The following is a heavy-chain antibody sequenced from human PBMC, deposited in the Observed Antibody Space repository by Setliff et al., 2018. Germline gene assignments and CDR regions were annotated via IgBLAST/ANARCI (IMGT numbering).Heavy chain of an antibody. CDR3: ARQGASGAPHY. CDR2: INHSGST. J-gene: IGHJ4*02. CDR1: GGSFSGYY. Sequence: SETLSLTCAVYGGSFSGYYWSWIRQPPGKGLEWIGEINHSGSTNYNPSLKSRVTISVDTSKNQFSLKLSSVTAADTAVYYCARQGASGAPHYWGQGTLVTVSS. V-gene: IGHV4-34*01. D-gene: IGHD6-13*01.